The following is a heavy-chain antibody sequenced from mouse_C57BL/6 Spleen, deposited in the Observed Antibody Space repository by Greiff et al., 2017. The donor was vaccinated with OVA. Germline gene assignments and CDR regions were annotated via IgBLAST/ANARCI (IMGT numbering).Heavy chain of an antibody. CDR2: IHPNSGST. CDR3: ASNWDGYYARDY. V-gene: IGHV1-64*01. J-gene: IGHJ4*01. Sequence: QVQLQQPGAELVKPGASVKLSCKASGYTFTSYWMHWVKQRPGQGLEWIGMIHPNSGSTNYNEKFKSKATLTVDKSSSTAYMQLSSLTSEDSAVYYCASNWDGYYARDYRGQGTSVTVAS. D-gene: IGHD4-1*01. CDR1: GYTFTSYW.